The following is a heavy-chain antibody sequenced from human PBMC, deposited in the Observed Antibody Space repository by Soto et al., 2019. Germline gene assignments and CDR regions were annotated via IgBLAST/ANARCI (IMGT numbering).Heavy chain of an antibody. CDR3: ARDLVAVSGAVYSSSSGGYFFDF. Sequence: QVQLVESGGGLVKPGGSLRLSCAASGFTFSDYYMSWIRQAPGKGLEWVSYISNSGRTLYYADSMKGRLTISRDNAKNSLFMQMNSLRSEDTAVYYCARDLVAVSGAVYSSSSGGYFFDFWGQGTLVTVSS. D-gene: IGHD6-6*01. V-gene: IGHV3-11*01. J-gene: IGHJ4*02. CDR2: ISNSGRTL. CDR1: GFTFSDYY.